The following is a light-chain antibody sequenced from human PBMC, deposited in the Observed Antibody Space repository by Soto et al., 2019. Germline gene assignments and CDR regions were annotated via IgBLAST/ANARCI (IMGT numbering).Light chain of an antibody. V-gene: IGKV3-20*01. CDR1: QSVSSSY. Sequence: EIVLTQSPGTLSLSPGERATLSCRASQSVSSSYLAWYQQKPGQAPRLLIYGASSRATGIPDRFSGSGSGTDFTLTISRLEPEDFVVYYRQQYGSSPTFGQGTKVDIK. CDR2: GAS. J-gene: IGKJ1*01. CDR3: QQYGSSPT.